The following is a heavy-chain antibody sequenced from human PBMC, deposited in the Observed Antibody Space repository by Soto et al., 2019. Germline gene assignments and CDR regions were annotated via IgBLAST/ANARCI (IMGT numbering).Heavy chain of an antibody. CDR1: RGTFSSYA. CDR2: IIPIFGTA. CDR3: ARGGIAARFRIYFDY. Sequence: QVQLVQSGAEVKKPGSSVKVSCKASRGTFSSYAISWVRPAPGQGLEWMGGIIPIFGTANYAQKFQGRVTITADESTSTAYMELSSLRSEDTAVYYCARGGIAARFRIYFDYWGQGTLVTVSS. V-gene: IGHV1-69*12. D-gene: IGHD6-6*01. J-gene: IGHJ4*02.